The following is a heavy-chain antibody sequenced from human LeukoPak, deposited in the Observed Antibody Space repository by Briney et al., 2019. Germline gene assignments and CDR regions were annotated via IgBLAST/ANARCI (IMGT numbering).Heavy chain of an antibody. CDR2: IYHSGST. D-gene: IGHD5-12*01. CDR3: AREEATARDFDY. V-gene: IGHV4-4*02. J-gene: IGHJ4*02. CDR1: GGSLSSSNW. Sequence: SETLSLTCAVSGGSLSSSNWWSWVRQPPGKGLEWIGEIYHSGSTNYNPSLKSRVTISVDKSKNQFSLKLSSVTAADTAVYYCAREEATARDFDYWGQGTLVTVSS.